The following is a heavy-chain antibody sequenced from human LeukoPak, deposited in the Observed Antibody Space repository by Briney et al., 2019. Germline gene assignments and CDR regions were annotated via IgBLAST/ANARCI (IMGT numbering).Heavy chain of an antibody. D-gene: IGHD5-24*01. CDR1: GFTFDDYA. CDR3: AKDGRWLQWGYFDY. V-gene: IGHV3-43*02. J-gene: IGHJ4*02. Sequence: GGSLRLSCAASGFTFDDYAMHWVRQAPGKGLEWVSLISGGGGSTYYADSVKGRFTISRDNSKNSLYLQMNSLRTEDTALYYCAKDGRWLQWGYFDYWGQGTLVTVSS. CDR2: ISGGGGST.